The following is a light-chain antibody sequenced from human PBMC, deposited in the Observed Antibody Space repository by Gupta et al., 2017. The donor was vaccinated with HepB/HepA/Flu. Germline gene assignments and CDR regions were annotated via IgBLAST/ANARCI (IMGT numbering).Light chain of an antibody. CDR2: DVS. CDR1: SSDVGGYNY. CDR3: CSYAGSYTWV. V-gene: IGLV2-11*01. J-gene: IGLJ3*02. Sequence: QSALTQPRSVSGSPGQSVTISCTGTSSDVGGYNYVSWYQQHPGKAPKLMIYDVSKWSSGVPDRFSGSKSGNTASLTVSGLQAEDEADYYCCSYAGSYTWVLGGGTRLTVL.